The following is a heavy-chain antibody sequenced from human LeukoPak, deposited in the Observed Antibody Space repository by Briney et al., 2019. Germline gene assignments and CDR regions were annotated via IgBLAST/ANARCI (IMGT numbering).Heavy chain of an antibody. V-gene: IGHV3-48*02. J-gene: IGHJ4*02. CDR2: IGTTSSGI. D-gene: IGHD3-10*01. CDR3: ARAYCASGSFYNDY. Sequence: GGSLRLSCAASGFTFSSFSMNWVRQAPGKGLEWVSFIGTTSSGIYYADSVKGRFTISRDNAKSSLYLQMNSLRDEDTAVYYCARAYCASGSFYNDYWGQGTLVTVSS. CDR1: GFTFSSFS.